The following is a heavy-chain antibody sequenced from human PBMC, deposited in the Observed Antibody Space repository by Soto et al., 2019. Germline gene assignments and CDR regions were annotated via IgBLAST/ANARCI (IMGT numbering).Heavy chain of an antibody. V-gene: IGHV1-58*01. CDR3: AAGHGGHYGMDV. Sequence: SVKVSCKASGFTFTSSALQWVRQARGQRLEWIGWIVVGSGNTNYAQKFQERVTITRDMSTSTAYMELSSLRSEDTAVYYCAAGHGGHYGMDVWGQGTTVTVSS. J-gene: IGHJ6*02. D-gene: IGHD4-17*01. CDR1: GFTFTSSA. CDR2: IVVGSGNT.